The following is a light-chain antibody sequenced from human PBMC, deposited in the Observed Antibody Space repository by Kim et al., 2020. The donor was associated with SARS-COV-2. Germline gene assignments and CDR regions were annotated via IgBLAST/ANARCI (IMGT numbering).Light chain of an antibody. Sequence: DIQMTQSPSSLSASIGDRVTITCRASQSISSSLNWYQQKAGKAPKLLMYAASKLHSGVPSRFSGSGSGTDFTLTISSLQPGDFATYYCQQSYSALFTLGQGTKLEI. CDR1: QSISSS. CDR2: AAS. V-gene: IGKV1-39*01. J-gene: IGKJ2*01. CDR3: QQSYSALFT.